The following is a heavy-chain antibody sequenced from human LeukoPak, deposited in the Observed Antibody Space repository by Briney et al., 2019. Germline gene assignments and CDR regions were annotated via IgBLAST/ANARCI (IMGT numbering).Heavy chain of an antibody. D-gene: IGHD7-27*01. V-gene: IGHV1-46*01. CDR3: ASSRANWGSILVYGMDV. CDR2: INPSGGST. CDR1: GYTFTSYY. Sequence: ASVKVSCKASGYTFTSYYMHWVRRAPGQGLEWMGIINPSGGSTSYAQKFQGRVTMTRDTSTSTVYMELSSLRSEDTAVYYCASSRANWGSILVYGMDVWGKGTTVTVSS. J-gene: IGHJ6*04.